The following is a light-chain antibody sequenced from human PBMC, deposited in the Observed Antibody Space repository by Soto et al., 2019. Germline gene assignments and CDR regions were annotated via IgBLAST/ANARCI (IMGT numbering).Light chain of an antibody. Sequence: NFMLTQPHSVSGSPGETVTISCTRSSGSIASNFVQWYQQRPGSAPRNVIYEDNYRPSGVPDRFSGSIDSSSNSASLTISGLRTEDEADYYCQSYDITYGVXGGGTQLTVL. V-gene: IGLV6-57*04. CDR3: QSYDITYGV. CDR2: EDN. J-gene: IGLJ7*01. CDR1: SGSIASNF.